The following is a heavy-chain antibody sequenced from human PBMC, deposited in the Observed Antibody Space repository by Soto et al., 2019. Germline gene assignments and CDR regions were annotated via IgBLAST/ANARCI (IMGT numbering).Heavy chain of an antibody. Sequence: SVTLRLIYTVSGGSISSRSDYRSWIHQHPGKGLEWIGYIYYSGSTYYIPSLKSRVTISVDTSKNQFSLKLSSVTAADTAVYYCARDQAASKHMDVWGKGTTVTVSS. V-gene: IGHV4-31*03. CDR1: GGSISSRSDY. CDR3: ARDQAASKHMDV. CDR2: IYYSGST. J-gene: IGHJ6*03.